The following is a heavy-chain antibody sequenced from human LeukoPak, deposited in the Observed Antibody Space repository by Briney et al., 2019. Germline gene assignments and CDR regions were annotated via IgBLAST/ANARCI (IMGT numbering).Heavy chain of an antibody. CDR3: ARGPRTLTSIAVHGYYDY. D-gene: IGHD6-6*01. CDR2: INHSGST. V-gene: IGHV4-39*07. J-gene: IGHJ4*02. CDR1: GGSISSGSYY. Sequence: SETLSLTCTVSGGSISSGSYYWSWIRQPPGKGLEWIGEINHSGSTNYNPSLKSRVTISVYTSKNQFSLKLSSVTAADTAVYYCARGPRTLTSIAVHGYYDYWGQGTLVTVSS.